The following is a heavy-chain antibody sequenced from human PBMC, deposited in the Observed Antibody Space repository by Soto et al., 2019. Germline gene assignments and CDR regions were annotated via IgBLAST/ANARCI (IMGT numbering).Heavy chain of an antibody. J-gene: IGHJ4*02. CDR3: AFSCSWAYFDY. Sequence: GGSLRLSCTASGFTFSSYSMNWVRQAPGKGLEWVSSISSSSSYIYYADSVKGRFTISRDNAKNSLYLQMNSLRAEDTAVYYCAFSCSWAYFDYWGQGTLVTVSS. CDR1: GFTFSSYS. D-gene: IGHD6-13*01. V-gene: IGHV3-21*01. CDR2: ISSSSSYI.